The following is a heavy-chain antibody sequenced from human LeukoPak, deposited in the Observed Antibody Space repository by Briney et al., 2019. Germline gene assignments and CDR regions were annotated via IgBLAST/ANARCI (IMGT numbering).Heavy chain of an antibody. V-gene: IGHV5-51*01. J-gene: IGHJ4*02. CDR3: ARRYCSSTSCNPYFFDF. CDR1: GYTFTNYY. D-gene: IGHD2-2*01. Sequence: GESLKISCKGSGYTFTNYYIGWGRQMPGKGLGWMGIISPGDSEARYSPSFQGQVTISADKSISTAYLRWSSLKASDSAIYYCARRYCSSTSCNPYFFDFWGQGTLVTVSS. CDR2: ISPGDSEA.